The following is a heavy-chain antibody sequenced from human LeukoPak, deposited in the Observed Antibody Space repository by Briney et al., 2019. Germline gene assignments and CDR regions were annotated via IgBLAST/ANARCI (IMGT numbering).Heavy chain of an antibody. CDR3: ASDCVGWEVKY. Sequence: SETLSLTCTVSGGSISSYYWSWIRQPPGKGLEWIGYISYSGSTNYNPSLKSRVTISVDTAKNQLSLRLTSVTAADTAVYYCASDCVGWEVKYWGQGTLVTVSS. CDR1: GGSISSYY. V-gene: IGHV4-59*01. D-gene: IGHD1-26*01. CDR2: ISYSGST. J-gene: IGHJ4*02.